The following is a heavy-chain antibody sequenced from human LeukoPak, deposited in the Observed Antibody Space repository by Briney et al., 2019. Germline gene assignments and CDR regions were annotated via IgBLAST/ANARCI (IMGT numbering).Heavy chain of an antibody. J-gene: IGHJ4*02. Sequence: GGSLRLSCAASGFTFSFYAMNWVRQAPGKGLEWVSTISSSGDSSYYADSVKGRFTISRDNSKNTLYLQMSSLRVEDTALYYCAKDLGYNCGHPLAYWGQGTLVTVSS. CDR1: GFTFSFYA. CDR2: ISSSGDSS. CDR3: AKDLGYNCGHPLAY. D-gene: IGHD5-18*01. V-gene: IGHV3-23*01.